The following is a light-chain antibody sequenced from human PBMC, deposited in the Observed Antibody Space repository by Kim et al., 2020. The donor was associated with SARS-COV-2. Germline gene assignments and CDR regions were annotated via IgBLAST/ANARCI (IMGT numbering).Light chain of an antibody. J-gene: IGLJ2*01. Sequence: TCTLSSGYSNYEVGWYQQRPGKGPRFVMRVGTGGIVGSKGDGIPDRFSVLGSGLNRYLTIKNIQEEDESDYHCGADHGSGSNFVVVFGGGTQLTVL. CDR1: SGYSNYE. CDR3: GADHGSGSNFVVV. V-gene: IGLV9-49*01. CDR2: VGTGGIVG.